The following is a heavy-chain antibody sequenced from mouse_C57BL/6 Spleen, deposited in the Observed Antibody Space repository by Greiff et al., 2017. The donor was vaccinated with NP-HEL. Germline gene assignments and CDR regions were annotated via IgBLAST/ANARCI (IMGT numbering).Heavy chain of an antibody. J-gene: IGHJ3*01. CDR2: IYPGDGDT. CDR1: GYAFSSYW. V-gene: IGHV1-80*01. CDR3: ARSDYGYAWFAY. Sequence: VQLQQSGAELVKPGASVKISCKASGYAFSSYWMNWVKQRPGKGLEWIGQIYPGDGDTNYNGKFKGKATLTADKSSSTAYMQLSSLTSEDSAVYFCARSDYGYAWFAYWGQGTLVTVSA. D-gene: IGHD2-2*01.